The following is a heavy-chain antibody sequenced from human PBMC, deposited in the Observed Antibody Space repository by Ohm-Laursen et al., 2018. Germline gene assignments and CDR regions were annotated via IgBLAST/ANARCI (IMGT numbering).Heavy chain of an antibody. CDR3: AAYSSTWYSIRFDP. V-gene: IGHV4-59*07. Sequence: SDTLSLTCTVSGGSISSYYWNWIRQPPGKGLEWIGHIYYTGSTNYNPSLKSRVTISVDMAKNQFSLKLSSVTAADTAVYYCAAYSSTWYSIRFDPWGQGTLVTVSS. J-gene: IGHJ5*02. D-gene: IGHD6-13*01. CDR2: IYYTGST. CDR1: GGSISSYY.